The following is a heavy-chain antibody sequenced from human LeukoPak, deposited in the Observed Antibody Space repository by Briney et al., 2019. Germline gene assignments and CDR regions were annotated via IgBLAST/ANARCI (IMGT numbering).Heavy chain of an antibody. J-gene: IGHJ5*02. CDR1: GGSISSYY. V-gene: IGHV4-59*05. D-gene: IGHD3-3*01. CDR3: ARGSAIITIFGVVAANNWFDP. CDR2: IYYSGST. Sequence: SETLSLTCTVSGGSISSYYWSWIRQPPGKGLEWIGSIYYSGSTYYNPSLKSRVTISVDTSKNQFSLKLSSVTAADTAVYYCARGSAIITIFGVVAANNWFDPWGQGTLVTVSS.